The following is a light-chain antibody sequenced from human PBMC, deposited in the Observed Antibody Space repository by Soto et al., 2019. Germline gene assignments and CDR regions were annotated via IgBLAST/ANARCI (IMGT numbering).Light chain of an antibody. V-gene: IGKV3-11*01. CDR1: QSVSSY. CDR2: DAS. CDR3: QQRSEWTLT. Sequence: EIVLTQSPATLSLSPGERATLSCRASQSVSSYLGWYQQKRGQAPRLLIYDASNRATGIPARFSGSGSGTDFTLTISSLEPEDFAVYYCQQRSEWTLTFGGGTNVEIK. J-gene: IGKJ4*01.